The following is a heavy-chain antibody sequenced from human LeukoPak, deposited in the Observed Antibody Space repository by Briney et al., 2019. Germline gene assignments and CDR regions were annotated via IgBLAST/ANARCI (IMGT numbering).Heavy chain of an antibody. V-gene: IGHV3-74*01. J-gene: IGHJ4*02. CDR2: INSDGGST. CDR3: ATTGYSSSWYGY. Sequence: GGSLRLSCAASGFTFSSYWMHWVRQAPGKGLVWVSRINSDGGSTSYADSVKGRFTISRDNAKNTLYLQMNSLRAEDTAVYYCATTGYSSSWYGYWGQGTLVTVSS. D-gene: IGHD6-13*01. CDR1: GFTFSSYW.